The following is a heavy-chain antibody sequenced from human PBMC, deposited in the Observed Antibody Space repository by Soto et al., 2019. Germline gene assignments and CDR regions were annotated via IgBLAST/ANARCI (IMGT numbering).Heavy chain of an antibody. D-gene: IGHD3-22*01. CDR1: GGSITSAGNS. CDR2: IYHSGSI. Sequence: QLQLQESGSGLVKASQTLSLTCAVSGGSITSAGNSWSWIRQPPGKGLEWFGYIYHSGSIYYNPSIESWVLISMDQSKNQYSLKLSSVAAADTAVYYCARGNGGYYASSSYYPVEYFQHWGQGPLVTVSS. CDR3: ARGNGGYYASSSYYPVEYFQH. V-gene: IGHV4-30-2*01. J-gene: IGHJ1*01.